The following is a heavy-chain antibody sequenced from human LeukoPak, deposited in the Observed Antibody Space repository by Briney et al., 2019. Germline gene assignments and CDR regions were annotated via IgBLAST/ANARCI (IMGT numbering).Heavy chain of an antibody. CDR1: GFTFNNAW. Sequence: GGSLRLSCAASGFTFNNAWMNWVRQAPGRGLEWVGRIRSKTDGGTSDYAAPVKGRFTISRDDSKNTLYLQMNSLKAEDTAVYYCSTTYYYDSSEGYWGQGTLVTVSS. CDR2: IRSKTDGGTS. V-gene: IGHV3-15*07. CDR3: STTYYYDSSEGY. J-gene: IGHJ4*02. D-gene: IGHD3-22*01.